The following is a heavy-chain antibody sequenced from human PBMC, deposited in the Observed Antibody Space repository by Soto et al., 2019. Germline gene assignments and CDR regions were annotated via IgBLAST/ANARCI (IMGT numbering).Heavy chain of an antibody. D-gene: IGHD6-19*01. CDR1: GESFSGHI. CDR2: INHSGSA. V-gene: IGHV4-34*01. Sequence: QVQLQQSGAGLLKPSETLSLTCAVYGESFSGHIWPWIRQTPGKGLQWIGQINHSGSASYNPSLKYRVTIPVHTSNSPVSLELRAVTAADTAVYYCARGLITGSHYSGGWYYFDSWGQGTQVTVSS. J-gene: IGHJ4*02. CDR3: ARGLITGSHYSGGWYYFDS.